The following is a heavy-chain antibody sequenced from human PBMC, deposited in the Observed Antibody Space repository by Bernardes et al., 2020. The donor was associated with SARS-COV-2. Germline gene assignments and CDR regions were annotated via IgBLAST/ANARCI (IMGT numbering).Heavy chain of an antibody. J-gene: IGHJ6*02. CDR2: ISYSGST. D-gene: IGHD2-2*01. CDR1: GGSISSGGYY. Sequence: SETLSLTCTVSGGSISSGGYYWSWIRQHPGKGLEWIGDISYSGSTYYNPSLKSRVTISVDTSKNQFSLRLSSVTAADTAVYYCARDHVVEVQAAIKLYYYYGMDVWGQGTTVTVSS. V-gene: IGHV4-31*03. CDR3: ARDHVVEVQAAIKLYYYYGMDV.